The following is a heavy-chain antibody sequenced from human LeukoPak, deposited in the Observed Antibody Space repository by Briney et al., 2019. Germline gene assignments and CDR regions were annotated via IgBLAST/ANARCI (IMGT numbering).Heavy chain of an antibody. D-gene: IGHD3-10*01. Sequence: GASVKVSCKASGYTFTSYGISWVRQAPGQGLECMGWISAYNGNTNYAQKLQGRVTMTTDTSTSTAYMELRSLRSDDTAVYYCARAFGELVRRYNWFDPWGQGTLVTVSP. J-gene: IGHJ5*02. CDR2: ISAYNGNT. V-gene: IGHV1-18*01. CDR1: GYTFTSYG. CDR3: ARAFGELVRRYNWFDP.